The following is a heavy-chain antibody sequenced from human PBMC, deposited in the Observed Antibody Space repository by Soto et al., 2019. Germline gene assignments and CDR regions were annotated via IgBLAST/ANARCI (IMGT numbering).Heavy chain of an antibody. J-gene: IGHJ6*02. CDR2: IYYSGST. CDR1: GGSISSGGYY. D-gene: IGHD3-10*01. V-gene: IGHV4-31*03. Sequence: SETLSLTCTVSGGSISSGGYYWSWIRQHPGKGLEWIGYIYYSGSTYYNPSLKSRVTISVDTSKNQFSLKLSSVTAADTAVYYCARVFAFGGMDVWGQGTTVTVSS. CDR3: ARVFAFGGMDV.